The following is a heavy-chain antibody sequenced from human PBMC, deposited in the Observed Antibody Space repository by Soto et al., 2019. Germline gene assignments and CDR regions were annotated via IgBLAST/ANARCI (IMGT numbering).Heavy chain of an antibody. V-gene: IGHV4-31*03. CDR1: GGSISSGGYY. D-gene: IGHD3-22*01. J-gene: IGHJ3*02. CDR2: IYYSGST. Sequence: QVQLQESGPGLVKPSQTLSLTCTVSGGSISSGGYYWSWIRQHPGKGLEWIGYIYYSGSTYYNPSLKSRVTISVDTSKYQFSLKLSSVTAADTAVYYCARDPPYYYDSSGYRGSNDAFDIWGQGTMVTVSS. CDR3: ARDPPYYYDSSGYRGSNDAFDI.